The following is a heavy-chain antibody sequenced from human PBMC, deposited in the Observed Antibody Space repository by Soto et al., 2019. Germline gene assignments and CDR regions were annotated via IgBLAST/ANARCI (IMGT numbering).Heavy chain of an antibody. CDR1: GYSFTSYW. CDR3: GTRRTGTLYYYYGMDV. V-gene: IGHV5-51*01. J-gene: IGHJ6*02. CDR2: IYPGDSDT. Sequence: GESLKISCKGSGYSFTSYWIGWVRQMPGKGLEWMGIIYPGDSDTRYSPSFQGQVTISADKAISTAYLQWSSLKASDTAMYYCGTRRTGTLYYYYGMDVWGQGTTVTVS. D-gene: IGHD6-13*01.